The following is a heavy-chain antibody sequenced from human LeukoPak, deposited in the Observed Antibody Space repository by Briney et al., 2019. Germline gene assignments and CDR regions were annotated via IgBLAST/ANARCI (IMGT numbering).Heavy chain of an antibody. J-gene: IGHJ4*02. CDR2: ISDSGST. Sequence: SETLSLTCTVSGGSISSFYWSWVRQFPGKGLEWIGYISDSGSTNYSPSLESRVTISVDTSKDKFFLILSSVTAADTAVYYCARRGGTVVGDTGYHYWYFDNWGQGTLVTVSS. CDR3: ARRGGTVVGDTGYHYWYFDN. D-gene: IGHD5-12*01. CDR1: GGSISSFY. V-gene: IGHV4-59*08.